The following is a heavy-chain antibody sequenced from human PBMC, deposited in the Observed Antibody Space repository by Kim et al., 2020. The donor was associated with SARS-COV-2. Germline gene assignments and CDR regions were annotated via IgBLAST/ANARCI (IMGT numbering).Heavy chain of an antibody. Sequence: GGSLRLSCAASGFTFSSYEMNWVRQAPGKGLEWVSYISSSGSTIYYADSVKGRFTISRDNAKNSLYLQMNSLRAEDTAVYYCARVYYYYYYGMDVWGQGTTVTVSS. J-gene: IGHJ6*02. CDR3: ARVYYYYYYGMDV. V-gene: IGHV3-48*03. CDR1: GFTFSSYE. CDR2: ISSSGSTI.